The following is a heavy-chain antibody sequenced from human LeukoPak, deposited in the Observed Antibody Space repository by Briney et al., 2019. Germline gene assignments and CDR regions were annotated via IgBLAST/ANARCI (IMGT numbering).Heavy chain of an antibody. Sequence: PGRSLRISCVGSGLTLSREGLHWVRQAPGKGLEWVAVISSDENNKYYANSVKGRFTISRDNSKNTLYLQMDSLRPEDTAVYYCARDIGGLDGDGLDYWGQGTLVTVSS. V-gene: IGHV3-30*03. D-gene: IGHD4-17*01. CDR2: ISSDENNK. CDR3: ARDIGGLDGDGLDY. CDR1: GLTLSREG. J-gene: IGHJ4*02.